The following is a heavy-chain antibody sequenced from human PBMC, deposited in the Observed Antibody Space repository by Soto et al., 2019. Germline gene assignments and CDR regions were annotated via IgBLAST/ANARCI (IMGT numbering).Heavy chain of an antibody. CDR3: ARGQEGVVATH. Sequence: QVQLQQWGAGLLKPSETLSLNCAVNGGSLSGYYWSWIRQPPGKGLEWIGEIKDGGRTNYSPSLKRRATISPDTSNNQFSLSLYSVTAADTGVYYCARGQEGVVATHWDQGTLVTVSS. D-gene: IGHD5-12*01. CDR2: IKDGGRT. CDR1: GGSLSGYY. J-gene: IGHJ4*02. V-gene: IGHV4-34*01.